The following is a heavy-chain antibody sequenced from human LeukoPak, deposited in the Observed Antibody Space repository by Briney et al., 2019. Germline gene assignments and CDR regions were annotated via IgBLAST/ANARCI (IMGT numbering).Heavy chain of an antibody. Sequence: SETLSLTCTVSGYSISSGYYWGWIRQPPGKGLEWIGSIYHSGSTYYNPSLKSRVTISVDTSKNQFPLKLSSVTAADTAVYYCARAFCVGECFVLHIFFDSWGQGTLVTVSS. CDR1: GYSISSGYY. V-gene: IGHV4-38-2*02. D-gene: IGHD2-21*01. CDR2: IYHSGST. J-gene: IGHJ4*02. CDR3: ARAFCVGECFVLHIFFDS.